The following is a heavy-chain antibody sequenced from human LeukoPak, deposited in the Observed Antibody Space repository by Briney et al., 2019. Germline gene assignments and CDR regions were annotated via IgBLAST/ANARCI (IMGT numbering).Heavy chain of an antibody. CDR3: ARQGGSSSPYYYYYMDV. V-gene: IGHV4-38-2*01. CDR1: GYSISSGYY. J-gene: IGHJ6*03. CDR2: IFHSGNT. D-gene: IGHD6-13*01. Sequence: PSETLSLTCAVSGYSISSGYYWGWFRQPPGKGLEWIGCIFHSGNTYYNPSLKSRVSTSVDTSKNQFSLKLTSVTAADTAVYYCARQGGSSSPYYYYYMDVWGKGTTVTVSS.